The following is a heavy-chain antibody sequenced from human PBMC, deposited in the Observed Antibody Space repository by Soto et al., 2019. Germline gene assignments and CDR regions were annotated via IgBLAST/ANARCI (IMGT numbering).Heavy chain of an antibody. Sequence: EVQLVESGGGLVQPGVSLRLSCAASGFTVSSNYMSWVRQAPGKGLEWVSVIYSGGSTYYADSVKGRFTISRDNSKNTLYLQMNSLGAEDTAVYYCARDRIAVAGNPEYFQHWGQGTLVTVSS. J-gene: IGHJ1*01. V-gene: IGHV3-66*01. CDR1: GFTVSSNY. D-gene: IGHD6-19*01. CDR2: IYSGGST. CDR3: ARDRIAVAGNPEYFQH.